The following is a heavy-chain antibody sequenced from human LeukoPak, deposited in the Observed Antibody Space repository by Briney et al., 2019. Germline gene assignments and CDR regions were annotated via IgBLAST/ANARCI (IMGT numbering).Heavy chain of an antibody. V-gene: IGHV4-34*01. CDR3: ARAPMVRGVSTLDY. Sequence: PSETLSLTCAVYGGSFSGYYWSWIRRPPGKGLEWIGEINHSGSTNYNPSLKSRVTISVDTSKNQFSLKLSSVTAADTAVYYCARAPMVRGVSTLDYWGQGTLVTVSS. CDR1: GGSFSGYY. CDR2: INHSGST. J-gene: IGHJ4*02. D-gene: IGHD3-10*01.